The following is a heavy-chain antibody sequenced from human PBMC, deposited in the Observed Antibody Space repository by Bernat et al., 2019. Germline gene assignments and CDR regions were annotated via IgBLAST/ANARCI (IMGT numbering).Heavy chain of an antibody. Sequence: VQLVESGGGVVQPGRSLRLSCAASGFTFSSYWMSWVRQAPGKGLEWVANIKQDGSEKYYVDSVKGRFTISRDNAKNSLYLQMNSLRAEDTAVYYCARDYYDSSGYYCNFDYWGQGTLVTVSS. CDR1: GFTFSSYW. CDR3: ARDYYDSSGYYCNFDY. V-gene: IGHV3-7*03. CDR2: IKQDGSEK. J-gene: IGHJ4*02. D-gene: IGHD3-22*01.